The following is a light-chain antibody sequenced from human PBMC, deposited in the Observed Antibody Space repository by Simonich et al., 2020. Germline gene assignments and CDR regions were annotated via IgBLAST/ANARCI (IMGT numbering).Light chain of an antibody. CDR3: QSADSSGTYVV. CDR2: KDS. CDR1: ALPKQY. V-gene: IGLV3-25*03. Sequence: SYELTQPPSVSVSPGQTARITCSGDALPKQYAYWYQQKPGQAPVLGIYKDSERPSGIPERFSGSSSGKTVTLTISGVQAEDEADYYCQSADSSGTYVVFGGWTKLTVL. J-gene: IGLJ2*01.